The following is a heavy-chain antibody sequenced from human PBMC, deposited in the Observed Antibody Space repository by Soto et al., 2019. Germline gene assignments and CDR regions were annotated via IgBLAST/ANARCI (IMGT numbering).Heavy chain of an antibody. V-gene: IGHV1-8*01. D-gene: IGHD2-15*01. J-gene: IGHJ4*02. CDR1: GYTFTSYD. Sequence: EASVKVSFKASGYTFTSYDITWVLQATGQGLEWMGWMNPNSGNTGYAQKFQGRVTMTRNTSISTAYMELSSLRSEDTAVYYCARTLYGGTLYYFDYWGQGTLVTVSS. CDR2: MNPNSGNT. CDR3: ARTLYGGTLYYFDY.